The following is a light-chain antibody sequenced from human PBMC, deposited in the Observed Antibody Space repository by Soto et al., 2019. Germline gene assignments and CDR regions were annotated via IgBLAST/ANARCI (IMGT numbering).Light chain of an antibody. CDR3: NSFRVSHLYV. J-gene: IGLJ1*01. V-gene: IGLV2-14*01. Sequence: QSVLTQPASVSGSPGQTITISCTGTSSDIGGYNAVSWYQHHPGKAPKLIIYEFTHRPSGVSDRFSASKSGNTASLTISGLQAEDEADYYCNSFRVSHLYVFGTGTKVTVL. CDR2: EFT. CDR1: SSDIGGYNA.